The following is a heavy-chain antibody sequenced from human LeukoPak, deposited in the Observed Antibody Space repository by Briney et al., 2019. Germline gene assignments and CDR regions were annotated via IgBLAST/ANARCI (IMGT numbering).Heavy chain of an antibody. CDR1: GGTFSSYA. CDR3: VRVLSHTGTHYFDY. CDR2: ISAYNGNT. J-gene: IGHJ4*02. V-gene: IGHV1-18*01. Sequence: GASVEVSCKASGGTFSSYAISWVRQAPGQGLEWMGWISAYNGNTNYPQKLQDRVTMTTDTSTSTAYMELRSLRSDDTAVYYCVRVLSHTGTHYFDYWGQGTLVTVSS. D-gene: IGHD2-8*02.